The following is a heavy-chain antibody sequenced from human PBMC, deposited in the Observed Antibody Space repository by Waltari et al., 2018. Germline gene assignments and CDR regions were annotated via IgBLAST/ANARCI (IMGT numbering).Heavy chain of an antibody. D-gene: IGHD2-8*01. V-gene: IGHV4-34*01. CDR2: INHSGST. J-gene: IGHJ5*02. CDR1: GGSFSGYY. CDR3: ARHGRYCTNGVCHVSWFDP. Sequence: QVPLQQWGAGLLKPSETLSLPCAVYGGSFSGYYWSWHRQPPGKGLEWIGEINHSGSTNYNPSLKSRVTISVDTSKNQFSLKLSSVTAADTAVYYCARHGRYCTNGVCHVSWFDPWGQGTLVTVSS.